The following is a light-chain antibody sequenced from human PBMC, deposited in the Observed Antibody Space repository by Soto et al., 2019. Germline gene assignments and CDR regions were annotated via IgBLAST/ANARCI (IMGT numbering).Light chain of an antibody. CDR2: SNT. CDR1: SSNIGAGFD. Sequence: QTALTQPPGVSGAPGQTVTISCTGSSSNIGAGFDVHWYHQVPGTDPKLVLYSNTARPSGVPHRFSGSRSGSSGSLAITGLQTEDEADYYCLFYDGGVTASVFGNGIKVTVL. CDR3: LFYDGGVTASV. V-gene: IGLV1-40*01. J-gene: IGLJ1*01.